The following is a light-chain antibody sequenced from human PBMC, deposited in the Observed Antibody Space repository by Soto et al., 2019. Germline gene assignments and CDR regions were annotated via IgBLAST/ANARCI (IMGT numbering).Light chain of an antibody. CDR2: GAT. CDR3: QQYSNSPRT. V-gene: IGKV3D-15*01. Sequence: DIVMTQSPATLSLSPGERATLSCRASQSVSSLLAWYHQKPGQAPRLLIHGATTRATGIPARFSGSGSGTDFTLTISSLEPEDFAVYYCQQYSNSPRTFGQGTKVDIK. CDR1: QSVSSL. J-gene: IGKJ1*01.